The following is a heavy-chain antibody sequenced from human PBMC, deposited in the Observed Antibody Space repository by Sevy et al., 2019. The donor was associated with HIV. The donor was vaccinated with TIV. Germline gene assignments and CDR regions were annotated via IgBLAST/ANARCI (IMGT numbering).Heavy chain of an antibody. CDR3: ARGGSPGDSDYHWFDP. J-gene: IGHJ5*02. V-gene: IGHV1-8*03. CDR1: GYTFTTHD. CDR2: MNPNSGGA. Sequence: ASVKVSCKASGYTFTTHDINWVRQATGRGLDWMGWMNPNSGGAAYALNFQGRVTITRNTSISTAYMELSSLTYEDTAVYYCARGGSPGDSDYHWFDPWGQGTLVTVSS. D-gene: IGHD4-4*01.